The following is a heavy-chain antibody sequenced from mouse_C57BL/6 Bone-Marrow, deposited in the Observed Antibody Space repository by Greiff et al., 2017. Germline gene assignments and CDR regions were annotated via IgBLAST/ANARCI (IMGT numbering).Heavy chain of an antibody. CDR2: IHPRDGST. CDR1: GYTFTSYG. CDR3: ARDYGSSYWYFDI. Sequence: QVQLQQPGPELVKPGASVKLSCKASGYTFTSYGINWVKQRPGQGLEWIGWIHPRDGSTKYNEKFKGKATLTVDKSSSTAYMELRSLTSEDSAVYFCARDYGSSYWYFDIWGTGTTVTVSS. D-gene: IGHD1-1*01. V-gene: IGHV1-85*01. J-gene: IGHJ1*03.